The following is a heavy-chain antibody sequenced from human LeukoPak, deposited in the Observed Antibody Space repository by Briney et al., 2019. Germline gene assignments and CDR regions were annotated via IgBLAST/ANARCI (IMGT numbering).Heavy chain of an antibody. Sequence: GESLRISCKGSGHSFTTYWISWVRQKPGKGLEWMGRIDPSDSYTNYSPSFQGHVTISADKSISTAYLQWSSLKASDTAMYYCARLPAYCNGGSCDPDWFDPWGQGTLVTVSS. CDR2: IDPSDSYT. CDR1: GHSFTTYW. V-gene: IGHV5-10-1*01. J-gene: IGHJ5*02. D-gene: IGHD2-15*01. CDR3: ARLPAYCNGGSCDPDWFDP.